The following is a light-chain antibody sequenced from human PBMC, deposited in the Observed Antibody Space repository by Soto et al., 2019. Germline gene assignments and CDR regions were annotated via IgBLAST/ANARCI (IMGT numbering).Light chain of an antibody. CDR1: SSNIGNNY. CDR3: GTWDSSLSAHV. V-gene: IGLV1-51*01. J-gene: IGLJ1*01. Sequence: QSVLTQPPSVSAAPGQKVTISCSGSSSNIGNNYVSWYQQLPGTAPKLLIYDNNKRPSGIPDRFSGSKSGTSATLVLTGLQTGDEADYYCGTWDSSLSAHVFGTGTKVTVL. CDR2: DNN.